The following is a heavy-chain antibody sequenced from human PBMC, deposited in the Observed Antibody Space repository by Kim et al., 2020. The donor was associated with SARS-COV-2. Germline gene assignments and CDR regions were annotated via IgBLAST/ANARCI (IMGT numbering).Heavy chain of an antibody. J-gene: IGHJ4*02. D-gene: IGHD3-10*01. Sequence: SVKVSCKASGGTFSSYAISWVRQAPGQGLEWMGRIIPILGIANYAQKFQGRVTITADKSTSTAYMELSSLRSEDTTVYYCARDHFTMVRGVIIPFDYWGQGTLVTVSS. V-gene: IGHV1-69*04. CDR1: GGTFSSYA. CDR3: ARDHFTMVRGVIIPFDY. CDR2: IIPILGIA.